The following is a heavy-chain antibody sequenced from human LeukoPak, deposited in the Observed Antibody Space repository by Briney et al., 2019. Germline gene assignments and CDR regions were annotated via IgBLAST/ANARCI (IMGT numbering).Heavy chain of an antibody. CDR1: DGSISSYY. Sequence: SETLSLTCIVSDGSISSYYWSWIRQPPGKGLEWIGYIYYNGNTNYSPSLKSRVTMSVDTSKNLFSLKVSSVTAADTAVYYCARGRSNYYGMDVWGQGTTVTVSS. CDR3: ARGRSNYYGMDV. D-gene: IGHD1-26*01. J-gene: IGHJ6*02. CDR2: IYYNGNT. V-gene: IGHV4-59*01.